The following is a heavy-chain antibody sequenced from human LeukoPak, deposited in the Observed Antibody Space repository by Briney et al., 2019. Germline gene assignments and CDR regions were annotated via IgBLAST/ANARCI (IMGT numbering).Heavy chain of an antibody. CDR2: IYSGGST. CDR1: GFTVSSNY. CDR3: VRVGYSYGYGDWNHFDY. Sequence: QPGGSLRLSCAASGFTVSSNYMSWVCQAPGKGLEWVSIIYSGGSTYYADSVKGRFTISRDNSKNTLYLQMNSLRAEDTAVYFCVRVGYSYGYGDWNHFDYWGQGTLVTVSS. J-gene: IGHJ4*02. D-gene: IGHD5-18*01. V-gene: IGHV3-66*02.